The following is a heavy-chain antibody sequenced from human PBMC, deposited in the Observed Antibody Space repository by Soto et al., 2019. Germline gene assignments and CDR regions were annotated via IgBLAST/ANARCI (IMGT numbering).Heavy chain of an antibody. CDR1: GFTFSSYG. V-gene: IGHV3-33*01. CDR2: IWYDGSNK. D-gene: IGHD3-10*01. Sequence: QVQLVESGGGVVQPGRSLRLSCAASGFTFSSYGMHWVRQAPGKGLEWVAVIWYDGSNKYYADSVKGRFTISRDNSKNSLYLQKNSLRAEDTAVYYCARDPVTMVRGVSTMWYYYYGMDVWGQGTTVTVSS. J-gene: IGHJ6*02. CDR3: ARDPVTMVRGVSTMWYYYYGMDV.